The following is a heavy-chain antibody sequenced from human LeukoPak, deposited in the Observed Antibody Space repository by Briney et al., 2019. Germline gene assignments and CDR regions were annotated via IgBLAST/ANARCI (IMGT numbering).Heavy chain of an antibody. D-gene: IGHD5-18*01. CDR1: GYTFTSYG. J-gene: IGHJ6*03. V-gene: IGHV1-18*01. CDR2: ISAYNGNT. CDR3: AREGGYSYGYYYYYYMDV. Sequence: ASVKVSCKASGYTFTSYGISWVRQAPGQGLEWMGWISAYNGNTNYAQKLQGRVTMTTDTSTSTAYMEPRSLRSDDTAVYYCAREGGYSYGYYYYYYMDVWGKGTTVTVSS.